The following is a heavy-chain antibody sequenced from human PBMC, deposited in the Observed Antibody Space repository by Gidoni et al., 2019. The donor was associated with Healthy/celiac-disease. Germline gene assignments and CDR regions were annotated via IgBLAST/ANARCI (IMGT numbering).Heavy chain of an antibody. V-gene: IGHV4-4*07. CDR3: ARDITSYYYYYGMDV. CDR2: IYTSGST. D-gene: IGHD2-2*01. Sequence: QVQLQESGPGLVKPSETLSLTCTVSGGSISSYYWSWIRQPAGKGLEWLGRIYTSGSTNYHPSLKSRVTMSVDTSKNQFSLKLSSVTAADTAVYYCARDITSYYYYYGMDVWGQGTTVTVSS. CDR1: GGSISSYY. J-gene: IGHJ6*02.